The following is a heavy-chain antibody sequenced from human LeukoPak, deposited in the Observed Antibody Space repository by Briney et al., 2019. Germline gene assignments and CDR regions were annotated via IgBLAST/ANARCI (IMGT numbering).Heavy chain of an antibody. V-gene: IGHV3-30-3*01. CDR2: ISYDGSNK. Sequence: PGGSLRLSCAASGFTFSSYAMHWVRQAPGKGLEWVAVISYDGSNKYYADSVKGRFTISRDNSKNTLYLQMNSLRAEDTAVYYCARDRGEQQLEPDWFDPWGQGTLVTVSS. CDR1: GFTFSSYA. J-gene: IGHJ5*02. CDR3: ARDRGEQQLEPDWFDP. D-gene: IGHD6-13*01.